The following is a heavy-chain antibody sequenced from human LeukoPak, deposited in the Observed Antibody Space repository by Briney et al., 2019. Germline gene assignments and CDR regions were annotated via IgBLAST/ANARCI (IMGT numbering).Heavy chain of an antibody. J-gene: IGHJ6*03. CDR3: ARLGYCSSTSCYFDYYYYMDV. CDR1: GFTFSSYA. Sequence: GGSLRLSCAASGFTFSSYAMHWVRQAPGKGLEWVAVISYDGSNKYYADSVKGRFTISRDNAKNSLYLQMNSLRAEDTAVYYCARLGYCSSTSCYFDYYYYMDVWGKGTTVTVSS. CDR2: ISYDGSNK. V-gene: IGHV3-30*04. D-gene: IGHD2-2*01.